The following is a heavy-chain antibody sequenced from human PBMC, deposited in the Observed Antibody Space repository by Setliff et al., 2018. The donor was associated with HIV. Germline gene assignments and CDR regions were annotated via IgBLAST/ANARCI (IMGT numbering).Heavy chain of an antibody. D-gene: IGHD3-10*01. CDR3: ARGLNYYGSGSYLPLGY. J-gene: IGHJ4*02. CDR1: GGSFNDYY. V-gene: IGHV4-34*01. CDR2: IDHSGST. Sequence: KTSETLSLTSAVYGGSFNDYYWTWIRQPPGKGLEWIGEIDHSGSTKYHASLKSRVTISVDTSKNQISRKLSSVTAADTAVYYCARGLNYYGSGSYLPLGYWGQGTLVTVSS.